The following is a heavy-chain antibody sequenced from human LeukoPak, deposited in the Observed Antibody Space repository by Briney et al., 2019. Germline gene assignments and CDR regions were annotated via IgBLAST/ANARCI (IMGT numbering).Heavy chain of an antibody. CDR1: GGSISSSNW. V-gene: IGHV4-4*02. CDR2: IYHSGST. Sequence: SETLSLTCAVSGGSISSSNWWSWVRQPPGKGLEWIGEIYHSGSTNYNPSLKSRVTISVDKSKNQFSLKLSSVTAADTAVYYCARGTPPLYYDSSGYYRSHRFDPWGQGTLVTVSS. J-gene: IGHJ5*02. CDR3: ARGTPPLYYDSSGYYRSHRFDP. D-gene: IGHD3-22*01.